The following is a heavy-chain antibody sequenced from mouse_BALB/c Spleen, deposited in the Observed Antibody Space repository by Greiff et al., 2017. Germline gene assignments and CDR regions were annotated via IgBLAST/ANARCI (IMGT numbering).Heavy chain of an antibody. CDR3: ARDGNNSYAMDY. Sequence: EVQLVESGAELVKPGASVKLSCTASGFTFTDSYMHWVKQRPEQGLEWIGRIDPANGNTKYDPKFQGKATITADTSSNTAYLQLSSLTSEDTAVYYCARDGNNSYAMDYWGQGTSVTVSS. V-gene: IGHV14-3*02. CDR1: GFTFTDSY. CDR2: IDPANGNT. D-gene: IGHD2-1*01. J-gene: IGHJ4*01.